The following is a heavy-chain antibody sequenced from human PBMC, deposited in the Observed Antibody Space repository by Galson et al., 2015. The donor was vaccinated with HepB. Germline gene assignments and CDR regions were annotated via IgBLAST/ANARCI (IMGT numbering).Heavy chain of an antibody. D-gene: IGHD6-13*01. CDR3: AKSYSSWYHVPVDY. Sequence: SLRLSCAASGFTFSSYAMSWVRQAPGKGLEWVSAISGSGGSTYYADSVKGRFTISRDNSKNTLYLQMNSLRAEDTAVYYCAKSYSSWYHVPVDYWGQGTLVTVSS. CDR1: GFTFSSYA. CDR2: ISGSGGST. J-gene: IGHJ4*02. V-gene: IGHV3-23*01.